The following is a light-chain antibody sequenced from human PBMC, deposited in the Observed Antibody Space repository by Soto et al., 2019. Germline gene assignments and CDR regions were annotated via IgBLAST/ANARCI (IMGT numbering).Light chain of an antibody. Sequence: ESVLTQSPAPLSLSPGESATLSCRATRSVSSYLAWYQQKPGQAPRLLIYDASSRPTDIPARFSGSGSGTDFTLTISSLQPEDFATYYCQQSYSTPLTFGGGTKVDI. V-gene: IGKV3-11*01. CDR3: QQSYSTPLT. J-gene: IGKJ4*01. CDR2: DAS. CDR1: RSVSSY.